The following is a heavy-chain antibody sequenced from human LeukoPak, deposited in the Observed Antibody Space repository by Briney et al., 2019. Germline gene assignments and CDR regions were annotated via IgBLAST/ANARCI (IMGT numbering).Heavy chain of an antibody. CDR1: GGSISSYY. CDR2: IYYSGSA. Sequence: SETLSLTCTVSGGSISSYYWSWIRQPPGKGLEWIGYIYYSGSANYNPSLKSRVTISVDTSKNQFSLKLSSVTAADTAVYYCARFKAWFDPWGQGTLVTVSS. V-gene: IGHV4-59*01. J-gene: IGHJ5*02. CDR3: ARFKAWFDP.